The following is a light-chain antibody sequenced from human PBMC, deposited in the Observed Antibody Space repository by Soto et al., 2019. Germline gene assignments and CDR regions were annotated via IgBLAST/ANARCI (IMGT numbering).Light chain of an antibody. J-gene: IGKJ4*01. CDR1: QSVTSS. CDR3: QQYSQWPLT. Sequence: EIVLTQSPATLSLSPGDRATLSCRASQSVTSSLAWFQQKPGQAPRLLMYGVSTRATGIPARFGGSGSATEFTLTISSLQSEDFAVYYCQQYSQWPLTFGGGTKVDIK. V-gene: IGKV3-15*01. CDR2: GVS.